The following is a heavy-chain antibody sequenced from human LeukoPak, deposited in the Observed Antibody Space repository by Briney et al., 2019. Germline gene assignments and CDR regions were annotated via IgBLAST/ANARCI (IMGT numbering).Heavy chain of an antibody. D-gene: IGHD2-15*01. CDR2: ISNNGGYT. CDR1: GFTFSSSA. Sequence: EGSLRLSCAASGFTFSSSAMSWVRQAPGKGLEWVSAISNNGGYTYYADSVQGRFTISRDNSKSTLCLQMNSLRAEDTAVYYCAKQLGYCSDGSCYFPYWGQGTLVTVSS. CDR3: AKQLGYCSDGSCYFPY. J-gene: IGHJ4*02. V-gene: IGHV3-23*01.